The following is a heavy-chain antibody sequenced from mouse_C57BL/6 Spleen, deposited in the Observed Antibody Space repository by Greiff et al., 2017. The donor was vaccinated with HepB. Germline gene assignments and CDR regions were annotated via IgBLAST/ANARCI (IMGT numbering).Heavy chain of an antibody. CDR3: TRKGIPPGAMDY. CDR2: IYPGNSDT. D-gene: IGHD5-2*01. Sequence: EVQLQQSGTVLARPGASVKMSCKTSGYTFTSYWMHWVKQRPGPGLEWIGAIYPGNSDTSYNQKFKGKAKLTAVTSASTAYMALSSLTNEDSAVYYGTRKGIPPGAMDYWGQGTSVTVSS. J-gene: IGHJ4*01. CDR1: GYTFTSYW. V-gene: IGHV1-5*01.